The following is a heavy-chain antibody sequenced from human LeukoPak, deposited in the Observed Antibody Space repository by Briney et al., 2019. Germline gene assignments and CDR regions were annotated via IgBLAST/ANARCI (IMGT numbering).Heavy chain of an antibody. D-gene: IGHD4/OR15-4a*01. Sequence: SETLSLTCTVSGGSISSRSYYWGWIRQPPGKGLEWIGSIYYSGSTYYNPSLKSRVTISVDTSKNQFSLKLSSVTAADTAVYYCARRAGAYSHPYDYWGQGTLVTVSS. J-gene: IGHJ4*02. CDR1: GGSISSRSYY. CDR3: ARRAGAYSHPYDY. CDR2: IYYSGST. V-gene: IGHV4-39*07.